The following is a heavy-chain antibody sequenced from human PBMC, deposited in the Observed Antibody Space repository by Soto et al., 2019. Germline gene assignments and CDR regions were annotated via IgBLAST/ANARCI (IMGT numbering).Heavy chain of an antibody. J-gene: IGHJ3*02. D-gene: IGHD3-22*01. Sequence: GGSLRLSCAASGFTFSSYAMSWVRQAPGKGLEWVSAISGSGGSTYYADSVKGRFTISRDNSKNTRDLQMNSLRAEETDVYYCAKDLTMIVVVAFDIWGQGTMVTVSS. V-gene: IGHV3-23*01. CDR3: AKDLTMIVVVAFDI. CDR1: GFTFSSYA. CDR2: ISGSGGST.